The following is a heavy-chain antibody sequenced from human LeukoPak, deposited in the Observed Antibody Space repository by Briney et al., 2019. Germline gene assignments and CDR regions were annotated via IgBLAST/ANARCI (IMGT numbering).Heavy chain of an antibody. CDR2: INSDGSST. CDR1: GFTFSGFW. CDR3: ARRSAAKDAFDI. V-gene: IGHV3-74*01. D-gene: IGHD6-25*01. Sequence: GGSLTLSCAASGFTFSGFWMHWVRQAPGKGLVWVSRINSDGSSTSYADSVKGRFTISRDNAKNTLYLQMNSLRAEDTAVYYCARRSAAKDAFDIWGQGTMVTVSS. J-gene: IGHJ3*02.